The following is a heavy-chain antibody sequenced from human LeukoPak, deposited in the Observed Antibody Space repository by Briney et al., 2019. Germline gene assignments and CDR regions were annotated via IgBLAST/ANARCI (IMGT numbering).Heavy chain of an antibody. J-gene: IGHJ4*02. CDR1: GFTFRSNA. CDR2: ISGSGRST. CDR3: AKDEGTSVDGDYFDY. D-gene: IGHD3-10*01. V-gene: IGHV3-23*01. Sequence: GGSLRLSCAASGFTFRSNAMSWVRQAPGKGLEWVSAISGSGRSTYYADSVKGRFTISRDNSKNTLYLQMNSLRAKAAAIYYCAKDEGTSVDGDYFDYWGQGTLVTVSS.